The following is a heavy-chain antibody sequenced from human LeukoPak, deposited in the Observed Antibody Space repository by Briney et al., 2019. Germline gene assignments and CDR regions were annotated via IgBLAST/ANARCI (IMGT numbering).Heavy chain of an antibody. V-gene: IGHV4-39*01. J-gene: IGHJ6*03. D-gene: IGHD2-21*02. CDR1: GGSISSSSYY. CDR3: ARLLRDHIVVVTAIADYYYYYMDV. CDR2: IYYSGST. Sequence: SETLSLTCTVSGGSISSSSYYWGWIRQPPGKGLEWIGSIYYSGSTYYNPSLKSRVTISVDTSKNQFSLKLSSVTAADTAVYYCARLLRDHIVVVTAIADYYYYYMDVWGKGTTVTISS.